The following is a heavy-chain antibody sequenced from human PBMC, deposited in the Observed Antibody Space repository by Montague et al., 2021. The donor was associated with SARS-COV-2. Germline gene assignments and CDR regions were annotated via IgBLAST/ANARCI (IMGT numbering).Heavy chain of an antibody. CDR3: VRYSGWFYFDF. D-gene: IGHD6-19*01. CDR2: TYYRSKWYS. V-gene: IGHV6-1*01. CDR1: GDSVSSNRVA. Sequence: CAISGDSVSSNRVAWSWNRQSPSLGLEWLGMTYYRSKWYSDYAPSVRGRLTVNPDASKNEFSRELNYVTPEDTAVYYCVRYSGWFYFDFWGQGTLVTVSS. J-gene: IGHJ4*02.